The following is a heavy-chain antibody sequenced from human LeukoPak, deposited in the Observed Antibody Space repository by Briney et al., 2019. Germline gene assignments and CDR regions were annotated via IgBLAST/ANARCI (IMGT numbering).Heavy chain of an antibody. CDR3: ARDRSIWYNWNDDRGYYFDY. D-gene: IGHD1-1*01. CDR2: ISYDGSNK. Sequence: PGRSLRLSCAASGFTFSSYAMHWVRQAPGKGLEWVAVISYDGSNKYYADSVKGRFTISRDNSKNTLYLQMNSLRAEDTAVYYCARDRSIWYNWNDDRGYYFDYWGQGTLVTVSS. J-gene: IGHJ4*02. CDR1: GFTFSSYA. V-gene: IGHV3-30-3*01.